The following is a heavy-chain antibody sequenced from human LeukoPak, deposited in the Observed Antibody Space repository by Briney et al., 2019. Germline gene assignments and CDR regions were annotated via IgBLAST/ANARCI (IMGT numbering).Heavy chain of an antibody. D-gene: IGHD6-19*01. V-gene: IGHV3-48*01. Sequence: PGGSLRLSCAASGFTFSSYSMNWVRQAPGKGGEGVSYISSSSSTIYSADSVKGRFTISRDNANNSLYLQMNSLRAEDTAVYYCARVGAVAGPQHIDYWGQGTLVTVSS. J-gene: IGHJ4*02. CDR1: GFTFSSYS. CDR2: ISSSSSTI. CDR3: ARVGAVAGPQHIDY.